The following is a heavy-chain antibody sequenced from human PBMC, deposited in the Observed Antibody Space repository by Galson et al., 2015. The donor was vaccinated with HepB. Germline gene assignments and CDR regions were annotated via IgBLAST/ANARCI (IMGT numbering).Heavy chain of an antibody. CDR3: VFLGERKQLAYFDY. CDR1: YSFTSYW. Sequence: YSFTSYWIGWVRQMPGKGLEWMGIIYPGDSDTRYSPSFQGQVTISADKSISTAYLQWSSLKASDTAMYYCVFLGERKQLAYFDYWGQGTLVTVSS. J-gene: IGHJ4*02. CDR2: IYPGDSDT. D-gene: IGHD6-6*01. V-gene: IGHV5-51*01.